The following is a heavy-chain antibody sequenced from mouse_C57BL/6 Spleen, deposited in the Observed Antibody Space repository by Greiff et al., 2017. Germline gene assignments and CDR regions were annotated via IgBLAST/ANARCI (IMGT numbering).Heavy chain of an antibody. Sequence: EVQRVESGGGLVKPGGSLKLSCAASGFTFSRYAMSWVRQTPEKRLEWVATISDGGSYTYYPDNVKGRFTISRDNAKNNLYLQMSHLKSEDTAMYYCARAQTAQALYFDYWGQGTTRTVSS. D-gene: IGHD3-2*02. CDR2: ISDGGSYT. J-gene: IGHJ2*01. V-gene: IGHV5-4*01. CDR3: ARAQTAQALYFDY. CDR1: GFTFSRYA.